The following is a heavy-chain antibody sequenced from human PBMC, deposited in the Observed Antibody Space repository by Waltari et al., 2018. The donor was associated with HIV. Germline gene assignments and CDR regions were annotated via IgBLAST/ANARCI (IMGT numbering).Heavy chain of an antibody. J-gene: IGHJ4*02. Sequence: QVQLQESGPGLVKPSETLSLTCAVSGYSISSGYYWGWIRQPPGKGLEWIGSISHSGSTYDNPSLKSRGTISVDTSKNQFSLKLSSVTAADTAVYYCARVYGYSGSYPGAPDDYWGQGTLVTVSS. CDR2: ISHSGST. CDR1: GYSISSGYY. V-gene: IGHV4-38-2*01. D-gene: IGHD1-26*01. CDR3: ARVYGYSGSYPGAPDDY.